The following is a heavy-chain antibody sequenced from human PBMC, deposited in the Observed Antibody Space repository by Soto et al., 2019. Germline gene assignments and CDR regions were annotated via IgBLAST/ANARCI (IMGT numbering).Heavy chain of an antibody. V-gene: IGHV1-69*04. Sequence: ASVKVSCKASGGTFSSYAISWVRQAPGQGLEWMGRIIPILGIANYAQKFQGRVTITADKSTSTAYMELSSLRSEDTAVYYCASPKKSWDSSGYYLDAFDIWGQGTMVTVSS. J-gene: IGHJ3*02. D-gene: IGHD3-22*01. CDR1: GGTFSSYA. CDR3: ASPKKSWDSSGYYLDAFDI. CDR2: IIPILGIA.